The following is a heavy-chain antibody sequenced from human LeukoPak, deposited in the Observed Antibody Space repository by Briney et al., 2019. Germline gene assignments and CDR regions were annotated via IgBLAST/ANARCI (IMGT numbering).Heavy chain of an antibody. D-gene: IGHD6-6*01. CDR1: GGSISSGSYY. CDR3: ARQSIAVTAPFDY. Sequence: SQTLSLTCTVSGGSISSGSYYWSWIRQPAGKGLEWIGRIYTSGSTNYNPSLKSRVTISVDTSKNQFSLKLSSVTPADTAVYYCARQSIAVTAPFDYWGQGTLVTVSS. CDR2: IYTSGST. V-gene: IGHV4-61*02. J-gene: IGHJ4*02.